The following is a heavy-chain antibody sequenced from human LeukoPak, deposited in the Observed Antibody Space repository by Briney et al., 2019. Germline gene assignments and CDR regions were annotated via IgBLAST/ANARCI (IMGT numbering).Heavy chain of an antibody. CDR1: GFTFSSHW. Sequence: GGSLRLSCATPGFTFSSHWMHWVRQAPGKGLVWVSRIKSDGSSTDYAASVKARFTISRDNAKNTLFLQMNSLRPEDTAVYYCVRLYFDWGQGTLVTVSS. CDR3: VRLYFD. J-gene: IGHJ4*02. CDR2: IKSDGSST. V-gene: IGHV3-74*01. D-gene: IGHD3-9*01.